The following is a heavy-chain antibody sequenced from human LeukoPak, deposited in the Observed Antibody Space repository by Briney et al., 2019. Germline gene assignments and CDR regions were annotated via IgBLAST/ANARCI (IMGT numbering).Heavy chain of an antibody. J-gene: IGHJ6*02. CDR2: IIPVLNIT. D-gene: IGHD5-18*01. CDR1: GGTFSSSA. V-gene: IGHV1-69*04. CDR3: ARDQGLTAPPPYGLDV. Sequence: GASVKVSCKASGGTFSSSAITWVRQAPGQGLEWMGRIIPVLNITNYAQKFQGRVTITADTSTSTAYMELSSLRSEETPVYYCARDQGLTAPPPYGLDVWGQGTTVTVSS.